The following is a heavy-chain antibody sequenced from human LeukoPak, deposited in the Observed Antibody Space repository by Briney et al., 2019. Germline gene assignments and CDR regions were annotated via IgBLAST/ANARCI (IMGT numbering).Heavy chain of an antibody. J-gene: IGHJ4*02. CDR2: ISYDGSNK. D-gene: IGHD6-13*01. Sequence: GGSLRLSCAASGFTFSSYGMHWVRQAPGKGLEWVAVISYDGSNKYYADSVKGRFTISRDNSKNTLYLQMNSLRAEDTAVYYCAKDQGSSWPQCVDYWGQGTLVTVSS. CDR3: AKDQGSSWPQCVDY. V-gene: IGHV3-30*18. CDR1: GFTFSSYG.